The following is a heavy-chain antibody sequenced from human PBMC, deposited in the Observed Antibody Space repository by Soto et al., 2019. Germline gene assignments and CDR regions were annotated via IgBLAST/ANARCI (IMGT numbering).Heavy chain of an antibody. J-gene: IGHJ6*03. CDR2: TYYRSRWYK. CDR1: GDSVSSNSAA. V-gene: IGHV6-1*01. CDR3: AGTTSHHWLYMDV. Sequence: QVQLQESGPGLVKPSQTLSLTCVISGDSVSSNSAAWNWIRLSPSRGLEWLARTYYRSRWYKDYAVSVRSRITVNPDTSKNQFSLQLTSVTPEDTAVYYCAGTTSHHWLYMDVWGKGATVTVSS. D-gene: IGHD1-7*01.